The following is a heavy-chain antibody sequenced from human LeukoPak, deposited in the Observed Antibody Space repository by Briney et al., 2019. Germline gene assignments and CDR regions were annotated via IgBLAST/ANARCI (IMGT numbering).Heavy chain of an antibody. D-gene: IGHD3-10*01. V-gene: IGHV4-59*01. J-gene: IGHJ4*02. CDR3: ARTEAGGDKHDY. Sequence: SETLSLTCTVSGGSISSYYWSWIRQPPGKGLEWIGYIYYSGSTNYNPSLKSRVTISVDTSKNQFSLKLSSVTAADTAVYYCARTEAGGDKHDYWGQGTLVTVSS. CDR1: GGSISSYY. CDR2: IYYSGST.